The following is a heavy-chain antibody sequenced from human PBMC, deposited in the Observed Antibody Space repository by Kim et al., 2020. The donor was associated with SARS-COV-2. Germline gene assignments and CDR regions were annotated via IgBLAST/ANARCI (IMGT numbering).Heavy chain of an antibody. Sequence: VKGRFTISRDNAKNSLYLQMNSLRAEDTAVYYCARDEGDGGEFLYYGMDVWGQGTTVTVSS. V-gene: IGHV3-21*06. J-gene: IGHJ6*02. D-gene: IGHD3-10*01. CDR3: ARDEGDGGEFLYYGMDV.